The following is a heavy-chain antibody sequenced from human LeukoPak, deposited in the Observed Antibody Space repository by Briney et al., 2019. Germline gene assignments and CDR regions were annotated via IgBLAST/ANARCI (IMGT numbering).Heavy chain of an antibody. CDR1: GYTFTGYY. J-gene: IGHJ4*02. CDR3: AREYSSSWPAFDY. Sequence: ASVKVSCKASGYTFTGYYMHWVRQAPGQGLEWMGWINPNSGGTNYAQKFQGRVTMTRDTSISTAYMELSRLRSDDTAVYYCAREYSSSWPAFDYWGQGTLVTVSS. CDR2: INPNSGGT. D-gene: IGHD6-13*01. V-gene: IGHV1-2*02.